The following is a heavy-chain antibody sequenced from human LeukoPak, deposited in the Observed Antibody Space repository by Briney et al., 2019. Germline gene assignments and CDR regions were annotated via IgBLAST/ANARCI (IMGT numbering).Heavy chain of an antibody. V-gene: IGHV1-46*01. CDR1: GYTFTNYY. CDR2: INTSDGTT. Sequence: ASVKVSCKAAGYTFTNYYMHWVRQAPGQGLEWMGIINTSDGTTSYAQKFQGRVTMTRDTSTSTVYMELSSLRSEDTAVYYCASPGEKDYYFDYWGQGTLVTVSS. J-gene: IGHJ4*02. CDR3: ASPGEKDYYFDY. D-gene: IGHD3-16*01.